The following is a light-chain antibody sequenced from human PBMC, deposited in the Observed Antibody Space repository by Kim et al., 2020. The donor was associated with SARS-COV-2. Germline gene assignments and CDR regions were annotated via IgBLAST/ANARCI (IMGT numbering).Light chain of an antibody. CDR2: KDS. J-gene: IGLJ3*02. CDR3: QSTDSSGTYPLV. V-gene: IGLV3-25*03. Sequence: PGQTARITCSGEAVPKQYAYWYQQKPGQAPVVVIHKDSERPSGSPERFAGSSSETTVTVTISGVQAEDEADDYCQSTDSSGTYPLVFGGGTKLTVL. CDR1: AVPKQY.